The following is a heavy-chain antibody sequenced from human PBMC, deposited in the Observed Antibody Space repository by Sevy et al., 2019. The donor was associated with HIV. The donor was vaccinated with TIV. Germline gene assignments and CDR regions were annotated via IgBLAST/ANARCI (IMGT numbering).Heavy chain of an antibody. Sequence: GGSLRLSCAASGFTFNTHAMHWVRQAPGKGLEWVALISYDGIVKYYADSVKGRLTISRDNSTTTLSLQMNSLRIEDTAVYYCAREGGYTSAWSPGNYWGQGTLVTVSS. CDR2: ISYDGIVK. J-gene: IGHJ4*02. CDR3: AREGGYTSAWSPGNY. D-gene: IGHD6-19*01. V-gene: IGHV3-30*04. CDR1: GFTFNTHA.